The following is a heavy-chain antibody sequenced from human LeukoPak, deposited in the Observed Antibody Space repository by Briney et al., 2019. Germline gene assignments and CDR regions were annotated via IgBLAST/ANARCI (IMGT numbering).Heavy chain of an antibody. CDR3: ARDWDGSGWPIDY. CDR1: EFTFSRYW. D-gene: IGHD6-19*01. V-gene: IGHV3-7*05. CDR2: IKTDGSEK. Sequence: GGSLRLSCAASEFTFSRYWMSWVRQAPGKGLEWVANIKTDGSEKYYVDSLKGRFIISRDNAKSSLYLQMNSLRAEDTAVYYCARDWDGSGWPIDYWGQGTLVTVSS. J-gene: IGHJ4*02.